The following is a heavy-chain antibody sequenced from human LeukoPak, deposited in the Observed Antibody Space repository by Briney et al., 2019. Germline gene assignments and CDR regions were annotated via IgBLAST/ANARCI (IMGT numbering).Heavy chain of an antibody. D-gene: IGHD3-10*01. CDR3: RSGSYNYYYYAMDV. J-gene: IGHJ6*02. CDR1: TFTFSSYN. CDR2: IDSGGRTI. V-gene: IGHV3-48*04. Sequence: GGSLRLSCAASTFTFSSYNMNWVRQAPGKGLEWLSYIDSGGRTIYYADSVKGRFTISRDNAMNSLYLQMNSLRAEDTAVYYCRSGSYNYYYYAMDVWGQGTTVTVSS.